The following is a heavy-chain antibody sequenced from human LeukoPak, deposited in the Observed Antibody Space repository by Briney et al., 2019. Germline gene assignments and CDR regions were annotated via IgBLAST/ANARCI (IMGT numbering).Heavy chain of an antibody. V-gene: IGHV3-7*01. CDR1: GFTFSSYW. J-gene: IGHJ4*02. CDR3: ARDMLRYFDWTYNGYYFDY. CDR2: IKQDGSEK. D-gene: IGHD3-9*01. Sequence: PGGSLRLSCAASGFTFSSYWMSWVRQAPGKGLEWVANIKQDGSEKYYVDSVKGRFTISRDNAKNSLYLQMNILRAEDTAVYYCARDMLRYFDWTYNGYYFDYWGQGTLVTVSS.